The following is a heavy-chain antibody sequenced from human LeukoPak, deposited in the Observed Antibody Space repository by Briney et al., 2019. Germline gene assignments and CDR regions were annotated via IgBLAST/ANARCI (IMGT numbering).Heavy chain of an antibody. J-gene: IGHJ4*02. CDR2: VSYSGTT. D-gene: IGHD5-18*01. CDR3: ARGRGHSYGPFDD. Sequence: SETLSLTCTLSGGSISSSSYYWGWIRQSPGKGLEWIGSVSYSGTTYYKPSFKSRVTVSVDTSKNQFSLKRSSVTEADTALYYCARGRGHSYGPFDDWGQGTLVTVSS. CDR1: GGSISSSSYY. V-gene: IGHV4-39*01.